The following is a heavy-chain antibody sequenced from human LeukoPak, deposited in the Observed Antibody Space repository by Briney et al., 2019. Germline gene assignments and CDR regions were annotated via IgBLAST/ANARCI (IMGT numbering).Heavy chain of an antibody. CDR3: ARHLGGPGVGWFDP. V-gene: IGHV4-59*08. CDR1: GGSISSYY. CDR2: IYYSGST. J-gene: IGHJ5*02. Sequence: PSETLSLTCTVSGGSISSYYWSWIRQPPGKGLEWIGYIYYSGSTNYNPSLKSRVTISVDTSKNQFSLKLSSVTAADTAVYYCARHLGGPGVGWFDPWGQGTLVTVSS. D-gene: IGHD3-16*01.